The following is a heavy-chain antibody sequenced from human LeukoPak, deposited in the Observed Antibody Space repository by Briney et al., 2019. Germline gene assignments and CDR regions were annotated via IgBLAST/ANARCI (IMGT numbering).Heavy chain of an antibody. D-gene: IGHD1-1*01. CDR3: ARRARDGYNSPIDY. V-gene: IGHV3-23*01. CDR1: GFTFSNCA. CDR2: ISGSGHTT. Sequence: PGGSLRLSCAASGFTFSNCAMNWVRQAPGKGLEWVSDISGSGHTTYCAESVKGRFTVSRDNSKNTHYLQMNSLSADDTAVYYCARRARDGYNSPIDYRGQGTLVTVSS. J-gene: IGHJ4*02.